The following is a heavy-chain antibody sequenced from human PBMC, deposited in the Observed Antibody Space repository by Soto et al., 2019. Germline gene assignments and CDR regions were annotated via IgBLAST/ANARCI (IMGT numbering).Heavy chain of an antibody. Sequence: SVKVSGKASGGTFKNYAISWVRQAPGQGREWMGGIIPIFGTANYAQKFQGRVTITADESTSTAYMELRSLRSEDTAVYYCARGVHYDSSGYYYFYWGQGTVVTVSS. J-gene: IGHJ4*02. CDR1: GGTFKNYA. CDR3: ARGVHYDSSGYYYFY. CDR2: IIPIFGTA. D-gene: IGHD3-22*01. V-gene: IGHV1-69*13.